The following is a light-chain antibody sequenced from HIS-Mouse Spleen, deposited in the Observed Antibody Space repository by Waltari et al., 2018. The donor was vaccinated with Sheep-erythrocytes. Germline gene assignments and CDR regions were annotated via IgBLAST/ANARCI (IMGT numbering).Light chain of an antibody. CDR2: EDS. CDR3: YSTDSSGNHRV. V-gene: IGLV3-10*01. Sequence: SYELTQPPSVSVSPGQTARITCPGDALPKKYAYWYQQKSGQAPVLVIYEDSKRPSGIHERFSGSSSGTMATLTISGAQVEDEADYYCYSTDSSGNHRVFGTGTKVTVL. CDR1: ALPKKY. J-gene: IGLJ1*01.